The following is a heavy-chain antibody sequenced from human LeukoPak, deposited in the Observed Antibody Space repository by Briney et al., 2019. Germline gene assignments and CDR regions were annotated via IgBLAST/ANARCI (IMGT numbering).Heavy chain of an antibody. V-gene: IGHV4-59*08. J-gene: IGHJ4*02. CDR1: GGSISGYY. CDR3: ARHVAPAMDYFDY. CDR2: IRYIGST. D-gene: IGHD2-2*01. Sequence: SETLSLTCTVSGGSISGYYWTWIRQSPGKRPEWLAYIRYIGSTNYNPSLKSRVTISVDTSKNQFSLELTSVTAADTAVCYCARHVAPAMDYFDYWGPGTLVTVSP.